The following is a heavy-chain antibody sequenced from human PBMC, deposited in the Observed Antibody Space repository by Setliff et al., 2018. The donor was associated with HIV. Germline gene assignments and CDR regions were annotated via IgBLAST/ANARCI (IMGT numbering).Heavy chain of an antibody. D-gene: IGHD2-15*01. CDR3: ARDSRDIVVVIAPEPEPYYYYGMDV. CDR2: IVPIFGTP. J-gene: IGHJ6*04. CDR1: GDNFNSHS. V-gene: IGHV1-69*13. Sequence: SVKVSCKASGDNFNSHSISWVRQAPGQGLEWMGGIVPIFGTPNYAQKFKGRLTITADESTSTVYMELSSLRSEDTAVYFCARDSRDIVVVIAPEPEPYYYYGMDVWDEGTTVTVSS.